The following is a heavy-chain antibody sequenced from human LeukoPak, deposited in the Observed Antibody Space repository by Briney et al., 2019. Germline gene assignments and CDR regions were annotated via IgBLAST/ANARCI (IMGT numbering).Heavy chain of an antibody. V-gene: IGHV3-7*01. Sequence: GGSLRLSCAASGFTFNNAWMGWVRQAPGKRPEWVANMNIDGSERYYADSVKGRFTISRDNARNSVFLQMSGLRVEDTAVYYCARDPVEWELLLDYWGQGTLVTVSS. D-gene: IGHD1-26*01. CDR3: ARDPVEWELLLDY. CDR2: MNIDGSER. J-gene: IGHJ4*02. CDR1: GFTFNNAW.